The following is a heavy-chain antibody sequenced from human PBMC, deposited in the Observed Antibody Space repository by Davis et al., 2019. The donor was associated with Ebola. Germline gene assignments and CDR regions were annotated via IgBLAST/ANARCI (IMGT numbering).Heavy chain of an antibody. J-gene: IGHJ6*02. CDR3: ARDHDYGDLYGMDV. D-gene: IGHD4-17*01. Sequence: ASVKVSCKASGYTLTELSMHWVRQAPGKGLEWMGGFDPEVGETIYAQKFQGRVTMTEDTSTDTAYMELSSLRSEDTAVYYCARDHDYGDLYGMDVWGQGTTVTVSS. CDR2: FDPEVGET. V-gene: IGHV1-24*01. CDR1: GYTLTELS.